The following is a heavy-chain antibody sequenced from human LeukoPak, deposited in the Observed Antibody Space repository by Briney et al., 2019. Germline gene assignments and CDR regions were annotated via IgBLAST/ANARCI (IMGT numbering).Heavy chain of an antibody. J-gene: IGHJ4*02. D-gene: IGHD4-17*01. Sequence: GGSLRLSCAASGFTFSSYAMSWVRQAPGKGLEWVSAISGSGGSTYYADSVKGRFTISRDNSKNTLYLQMNSLRAEDTAVYYCTRDCSYGDYSTAFDYWGQGTLVTVSS. CDR2: ISGSGGST. V-gene: IGHV3-23*01. CDR3: TRDCSYGDYSTAFDY. CDR1: GFTFSSYA.